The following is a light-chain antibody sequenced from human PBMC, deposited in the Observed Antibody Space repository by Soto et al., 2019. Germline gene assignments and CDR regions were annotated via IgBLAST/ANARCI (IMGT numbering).Light chain of an antibody. CDR3: QQYNNWSIT. Sequence: EIVMTQSPATLSVSPGERATLSCRASQSVSGNLAWYQQTPGQAPRLLIYGASTRATGIPARFSGSGSGTEFTLTISSLQSEDFAVYYCQQYNNWSITFGQGTRLEIK. CDR1: QSVSGN. CDR2: GAS. J-gene: IGKJ5*01. V-gene: IGKV3-15*01.